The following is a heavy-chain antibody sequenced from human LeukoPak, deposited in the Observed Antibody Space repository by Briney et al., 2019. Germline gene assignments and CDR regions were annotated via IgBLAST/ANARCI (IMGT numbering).Heavy chain of an antibody. CDR3: ARDSGYNAFDI. CDR2: IRQDGDET. V-gene: IGHV3-7*01. D-gene: IGHD5-12*01. J-gene: IGHJ3*02. Sequence: GGSLRLSCAASGYTFSSYWMHWVRQAPGKGLEWVANIRQDGDETFYVDSVKGRFTISRDNAKNSLFLQMNSLRAEDTAVFYCARDSGYNAFDIWGQGIMVTVSS. CDR1: GYTFSSYW.